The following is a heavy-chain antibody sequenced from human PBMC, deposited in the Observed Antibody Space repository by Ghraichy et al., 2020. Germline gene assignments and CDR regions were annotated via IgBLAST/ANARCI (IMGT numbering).Heavy chain of an antibody. D-gene: IGHD3-16*01. J-gene: IGHJ3*01. V-gene: IGHV1-2*02. CDR2: INPNTGET. CDR3: ARDRIGVYDPLDV. Sequence: ASVKVSCKASGYSFTDYFIHWVRQAPGQGLETMGWINPNTGETKYTQRFQGRVTVTRDTSINTANMELSRLTSDDTAAYYCARDRIGVYDPLDVWGQGTKVTVSS. CDR1: GYSFTDYF.